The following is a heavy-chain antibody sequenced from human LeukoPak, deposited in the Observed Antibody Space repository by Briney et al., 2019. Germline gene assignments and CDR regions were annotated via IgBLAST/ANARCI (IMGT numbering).Heavy chain of an antibody. CDR1: GFTFSYYY. D-gene: IGHD2-8*01. CDR3: ARVAGDLYDLPLDY. J-gene: IGHJ4*02. Sequence: GGSLRLSCAASGFTFSYYYMSWIRQAPGRGLECLSCISGSSGTIYYADSVKGRFTISRDNAKNSLYLQMNSLRAEDTAVYYCARVAGDLYDLPLDYWGQGTLVTVSS. V-gene: IGHV3-11*01. CDR2: ISGSSGTI.